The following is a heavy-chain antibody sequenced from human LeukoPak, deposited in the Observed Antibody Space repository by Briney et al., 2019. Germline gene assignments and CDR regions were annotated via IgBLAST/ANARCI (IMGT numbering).Heavy chain of an antibody. D-gene: IGHD3-16*02. Sequence: GASVKVSCMASGYTFTGYYMHWVRQAPGQGLEWLGWINPNSGGTNYAQKFQGRVTMTRDTTISTAYMELSRLRSDDTAVYYCARKCDYIWGSYRYYWFDPWGQGTPVTVSS. CDR2: INPNSGGT. J-gene: IGHJ5*02. CDR3: ARKCDYIWGSYRYYWFDP. CDR1: GYTFTGYY. V-gene: IGHV1-2*02.